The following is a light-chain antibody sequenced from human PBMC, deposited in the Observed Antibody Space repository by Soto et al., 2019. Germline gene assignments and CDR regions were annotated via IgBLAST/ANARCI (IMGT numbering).Light chain of an antibody. Sequence: QSALTQPASVSGSPGQSITISCTGTSSDIGGYKYVSWYQQPPGKAPKLMIFEVSNRPSGVSNRFSGSKSGNTASLTISGLQADDEADYYCSSYTSSGTLVVFGGGTKVTVL. CDR3: SSYTSSGTLVV. V-gene: IGLV2-14*01. CDR2: EVS. J-gene: IGLJ2*01. CDR1: SSDIGGYKY.